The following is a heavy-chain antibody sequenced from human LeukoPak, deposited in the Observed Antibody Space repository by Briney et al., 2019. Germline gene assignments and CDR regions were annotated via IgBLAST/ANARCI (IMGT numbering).Heavy chain of an antibody. CDR3: ASFYCSGGSCYQYYSYYYMDV. D-gene: IGHD2-15*01. V-gene: IGHV4-39*01. J-gene: IGHJ6*03. CDR2: IYYSGST. CDR1: GGSISSSSYY. Sequence: QPSETLSLTCTVSGGSISSSSYYWGWIRQPPGKGLEWIGSIYYSGSTYYNPSLKSRVTISVGTSKNQFSLKLNSVTAADTAVYYCASFYCSGGSCYQYYSYYYMDVWGKGTTVTISS.